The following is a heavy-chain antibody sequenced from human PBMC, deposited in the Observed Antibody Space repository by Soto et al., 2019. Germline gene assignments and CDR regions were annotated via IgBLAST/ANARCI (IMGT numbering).Heavy chain of an antibody. Sequence: QVQLQESGPGLVKPSQTLSLTGTVSGGSISSGGYYWSWIRQHPGKGLEWIGYIYYSGSTYYNPSLKSRVTISVDTSKNQFSLKLSSVTAADTAVYYCARTSEATTVTTSWGLDYWGQGTLVTVSS. CDR3: ARTSEATTVTTSWGLDY. V-gene: IGHV4-31*03. D-gene: IGHD4-17*01. CDR1: GGSISSGGYY. CDR2: IYYSGST. J-gene: IGHJ4*02.